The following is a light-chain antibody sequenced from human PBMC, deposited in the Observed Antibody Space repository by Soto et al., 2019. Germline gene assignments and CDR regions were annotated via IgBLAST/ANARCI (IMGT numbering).Light chain of an antibody. Sequence: QMNQSPSSLSASVGDRVTITCRASQSISSNLNWYQQKPGKAPKLLIYAASSLQSGVPSRFSGGGSGTDFTLTISSLQPEDFATYSCQQSYSTPLTFGGGTKVDI. CDR3: QQSYSTPLT. CDR1: QSISSN. V-gene: IGKV1-39*01. CDR2: AAS. J-gene: IGKJ4*01.